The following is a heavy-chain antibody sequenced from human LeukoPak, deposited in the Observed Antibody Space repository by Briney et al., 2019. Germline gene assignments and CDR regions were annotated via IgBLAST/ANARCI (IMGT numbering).Heavy chain of an antibody. J-gene: IGHJ4*02. CDR1: GFAFGSEA. CDR3: ARDRGDY. V-gene: IGHV3-21*01. Sequence: GGSLRLSCAVSGFAFGSEAMSWVRQAPGKGLEWVSSISSSSSYIYYADSVKGRFTISRDNAKNSLYLQMNSLRAEDTAVYYCARDRGDYWGQGTLVTVSS. CDR2: ISSSSSYI.